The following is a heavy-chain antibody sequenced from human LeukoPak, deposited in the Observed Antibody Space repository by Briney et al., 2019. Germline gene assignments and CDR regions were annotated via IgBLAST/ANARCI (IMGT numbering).Heavy chain of an antibody. CDR2: IYHSGST. CDR1: GYSISSGYY. J-gene: IGHJ3*02. V-gene: IGHV4-38-2*02. CDR3: ARSQTYYYDNSGYYRWYDACDI. Sequence: PSETLSLTCTVSGYSISSGYYWGWIRQHPGKGLEWIGCIYHSGSTYYSPSLKSRVSISVDTSKNQLSLKLSSVTAADTAVYYCARSQTYYYDNSGYYRWYDACDIWGEGTMVTVSS. D-gene: IGHD3-22*01.